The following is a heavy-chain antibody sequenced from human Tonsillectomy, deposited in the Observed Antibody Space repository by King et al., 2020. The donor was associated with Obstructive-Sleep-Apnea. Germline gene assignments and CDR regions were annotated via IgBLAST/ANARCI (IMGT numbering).Heavy chain of an antibody. CDR3: ARHDGGLNWFDP. CDR1: GGSISTYY. Sequence: VQLQESGPGLLKPSETLSLTCTVSGGSISTYYWSWIRQSPGKGLEWIGYIYYSGSTNYNPSLRSRVTISVDTSKNHFSLKLTSVTAADTAAYYCARHDGGLNWFDPWGQGTLVTVSS. CDR2: IYYSGST. V-gene: IGHV4-59*08. D-gene: IGHD4-23*01. J-gene: IGHJ5*02.